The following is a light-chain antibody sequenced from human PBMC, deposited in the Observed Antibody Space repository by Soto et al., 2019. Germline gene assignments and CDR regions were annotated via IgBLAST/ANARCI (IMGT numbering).Light chain of an antibody. CDR1: QSVSSNY. CDR3: QQYGSSPLT. J-gene: IGKJ4*01. CDR2: LAS. Sequence: EIVLTQSPGTLSLSPGERATLSCRASQSVSSNYLAWFQQKPGQAPRLLIYLASSRATGIPDRFSGSGSGTDFTLTISRLEPEDFAVYYCQQYGSSPLTFGGGTKVEIK. V-gene: IGKV3-20*01.